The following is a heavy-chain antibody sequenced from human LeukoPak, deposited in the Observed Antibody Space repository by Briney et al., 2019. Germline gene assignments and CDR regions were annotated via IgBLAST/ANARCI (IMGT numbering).Heavy chain of an antibody. CDR2: ISSSSSYI. J-gene: IGHJ4*02. CDR1: GFTFSRHW. CDR3: AVNYDSSGYYHDY. D-gene: IGHD3-22*01. V-gene: IGHV3-21*01. Sequence: GGSLRLSCTASGFTFSRHWISWVRQTPGKGLEWVSSISSSSSYIYYADSVKGRFTISRDNAKNSLYLQMNSLRAEDTAVYYCAVNYDSSGYYHDYWGQGTLVTVSS.